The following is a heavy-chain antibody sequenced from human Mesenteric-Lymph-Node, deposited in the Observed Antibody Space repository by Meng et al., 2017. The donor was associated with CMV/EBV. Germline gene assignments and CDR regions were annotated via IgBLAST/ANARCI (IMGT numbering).Heavy chain of an antibody. CDR3: AKDRRLEIRKGDAFDV. D-gene: IGHD1-7*01. CDR1: GFTFSSYA. J-gene: IGHJ3*01. Sequence: GESLKISCAASGFTFSSYAMHWVRQAPGKGLEWVAVISYDGSNKYYADSVKGRFTISRDNSKNTLYLQMYSLRAEDTAVYYCAKDRRLEIRKGDAFDVWGQGTMVTVSS. CDR2: ISYDGSNK. V-gene: IGHV3-30-3*01.